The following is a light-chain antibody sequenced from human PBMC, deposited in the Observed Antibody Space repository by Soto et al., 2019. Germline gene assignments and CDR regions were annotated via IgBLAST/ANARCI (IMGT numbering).Light chain of an antibody. J-gene: IGKJ4*01. Sequence: EIVLTQSPGTLSLSPAERATLSCRASQSVSSSYLAWXQQXPGQAPRLLIYGASSRATGIPDRFSGSGSGTDFTLTISRLEPEDFAVYYCQQYGSSPGTFGGGTKVDIK. CDR2: GAS. CDR1: QSVSSSY. CDR3: QQYGSSPGT. V-gene: IGKV3-20*01.